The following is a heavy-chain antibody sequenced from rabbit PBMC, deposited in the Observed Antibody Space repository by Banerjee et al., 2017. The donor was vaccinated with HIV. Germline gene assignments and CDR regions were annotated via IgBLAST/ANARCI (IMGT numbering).Heavy chain of an antibody. D-gene: IGHD7-1*01. CDR1: GFSFSSSYY. Sequence: QSLEESGGDLVKPGASLTLTCTASGFSFSSSYYMCWVRQAPGKGLEWIACIYAGSSGSTYYASWAKGRFTISKTSSTTVTLQMTSLTAADTATYFCARRPGYNGYGGATPNNLWGPGTLVTVS. J-gene: IGHJ4*01. CDR2: IYAGSSGST. V-gene: IGHV1S40*01. CDR3: ARRPGYNGYGGATPNNL.